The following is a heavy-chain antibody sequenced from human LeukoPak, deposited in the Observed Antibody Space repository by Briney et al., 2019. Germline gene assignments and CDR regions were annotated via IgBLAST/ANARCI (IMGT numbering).Heavy chain of an antibody. CDR3: AKDRAAGVVTTYDS. CDR1: GFTFTSYA. D-gene: IGHD2-21*02. Sequence: GRSLRLSCAASGFTFTSYAMYWVRQAPGRGLEWVAQISYDGNSKYYADSVKGRFTISRDNSKNTLSPYMNSLRAEDTSLYYCAKDRAAGVVTTYDSWGQGTLVTVSS. V-gene: IGHV3-30-3*01. J-gene: IGHJ4*02. CDR2: ISYDGNSK.